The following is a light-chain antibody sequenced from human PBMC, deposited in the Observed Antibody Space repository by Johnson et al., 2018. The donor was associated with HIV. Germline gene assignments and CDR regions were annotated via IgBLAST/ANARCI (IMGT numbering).Light chain of an antibody. CDR3: GAWDSSLSAYV. J-gene: IGLJ1*01. Sequence: HSVLTQPPSVSAAPGQKVTISCSGSSSNIGNNYVSWYRHFPGTAPKLLIYENNKRPSRIPDRFSGSKSGTSATLGLTGLQTGDEADFYCGAWDSSLSAYVFVSGTKFTVL. V-gene: IGLV1-51*02. CDR2: ENN. CDR1: SSNIGNNY.